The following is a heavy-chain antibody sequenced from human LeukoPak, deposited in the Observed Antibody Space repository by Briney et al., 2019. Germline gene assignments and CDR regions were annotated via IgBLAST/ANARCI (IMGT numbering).Heavy chain of an antibody. Sequence: GGSLRLSCAASGFTFSSYAMRWVRQAPGKGLEWVSAITCSGGSTYYADSVKGRFTISRDNSKNTLYLQMNSLGAEDTAVYYCAFSYGSGSYCRFWGQGTLVTVSS. CDR2: ITCSGGST. D-gene: IGHD3-10*01. CDR3: AFSYGSGSYCRF. V-gene: IGHV3-23*01. CDR1: GFTFSSYA. J-gene: IGHJ4*02.